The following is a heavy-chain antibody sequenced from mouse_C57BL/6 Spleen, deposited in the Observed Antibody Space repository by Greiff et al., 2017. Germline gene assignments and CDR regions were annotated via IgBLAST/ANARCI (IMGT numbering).Heavy chain of an antibody. CDR3: ARKIYYSNYVGSAMDY. CDR1: GYTFTDYY. D-gene: IGHD2-5*01. CDR2: INPNNGGT. V-gene: IGHV1-26*01. Sequence: VQLQQSGPELVKPGASVKISCKASGYTFTDYYMNWVKQSHGKSLEWIGDINPNNGGTSYNQKFKGKATLTVDKSSSTAYMELRSLTSEDSAVYYCARKIYYSNYVGSAMDYWGQGTSVTVSS. J-gene: IGHJ4*01.